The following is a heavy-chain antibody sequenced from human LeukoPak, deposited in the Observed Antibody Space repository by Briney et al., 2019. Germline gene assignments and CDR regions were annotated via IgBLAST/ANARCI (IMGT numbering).Heavy chain of an antibody. CDR3: ARDRVRFLEWPTRG. J-gene: IGHJ4*02. Sequence: GGSLRLSCAASGFTFSGYWMSWVRQAPGKGLEWVANIKQDGSEKYYVDSVKGRFTISRDNAKNSLYLQMNSLRAEDTAVYYCARDRVRFLEWPTRGRGQGTLVTVSS. CDR1: GFTFSGYW. D-gene: IGHD3-3*01. V-gene: IGHV3-7*01. CDR2: IKQDGSEK.